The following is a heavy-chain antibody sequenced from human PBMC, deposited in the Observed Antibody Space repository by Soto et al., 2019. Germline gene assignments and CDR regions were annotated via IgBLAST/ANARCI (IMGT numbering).Heavy chain of an antibody. J-gene: IGHJ6*02. CDR3: ATQNDFWSGSRYYYGMDV. CDR1: GYTLTELS. Sequence: GASVKVSCKVSGYTLTELSMHWVRQAPGKGLEWMGGFDPEDGETIYAQKFQGRVTMTEDTSTGTAYMELSSLRSEDTAVYYCATQNDFWSGSRYYYGMDVWGQGTTVTVSS. D-gene: IGHD3-3*01. V-gene: IGHV1-24*01. CDR2: FDPEDGET.